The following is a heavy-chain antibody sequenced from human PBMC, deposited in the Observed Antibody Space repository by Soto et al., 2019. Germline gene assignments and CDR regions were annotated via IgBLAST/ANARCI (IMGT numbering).Heavy chain of an antibody. CDR1: GFTFSSYG. CDR3: AKRPGGGSYYGNYYYGMDV. V-gene: IGHV3-30*18. Sequence: GGSLRLSCAASGFTFSSYGMHWVRQAPGKGLEWVAVISYDGSNKYYVDSVKGRFTIPRDNSKNTLYLQMNSLRAEDTAVYYCAKRPGGGSYYGNYYYGMDVWGQGTTVTVSS. CDR2: ISYDGSNK. J-gene: IGHJ6*02. D-gene: IGHD1-26*01.